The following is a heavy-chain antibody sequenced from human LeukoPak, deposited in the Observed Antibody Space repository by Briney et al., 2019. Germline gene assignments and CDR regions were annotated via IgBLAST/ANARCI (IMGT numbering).Heavy chain of an antibody. J-gene: IGHJ4*02. V-gene: IGHV4-39*01. D-gene: IGHD3-10*01. CDR3: ARRYYYGSGSPEY. CDR2: IYYDGNT. Sequence: SETLSLTCTVSGGSLSSSSYYWGWSRQPPGKGLEWIGNIYYDGNTRYNPSLKSRVTISVDRSKNQFSLKLSSVTAADTAVYYCARRYYYGSGSPEYWGQGTQVTVSS. CDR1: GGSLSSSSYY.